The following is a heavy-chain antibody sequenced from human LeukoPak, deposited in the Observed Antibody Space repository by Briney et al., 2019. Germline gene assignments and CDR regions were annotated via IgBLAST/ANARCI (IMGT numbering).Heavy chain of an antibody. CDR3: ASGQDAFDI. CDR1: GFTFSNYV. J-gene: IGHJ3*02. CDR2: ISSSASSI. Sequence: GGSLRLSCAASGFTFSNYVMSWVRQAPGKGLEWVSYISSSASSIHYADSVKGRFTISRDNAKNSLYLQMNSLRAEDTGLYYCASGQDAFDIWGQGTMVTVSS. V-gene: IGHV3-48*03.